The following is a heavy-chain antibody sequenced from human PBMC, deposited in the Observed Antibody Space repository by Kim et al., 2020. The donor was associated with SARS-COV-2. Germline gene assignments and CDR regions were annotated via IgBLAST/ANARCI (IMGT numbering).Heavy chain of an antibody. V-gene: IGHV1-69*13. CDR2: IIPIFGTA. Sequence: SVKVSCKASGGTFSSYAISWVRQAPGQGLEWMGGIIPIFGTANYAQKFQRRVTITADESTSTAYMELSSLRSEDTAVYYCARDGDSSGWYWYFDLWGRGTLVTVSS. J-gene: IGHJ2*01. CDR1: GGTFSSYA. D-gene: IGHD6-19*01. CDR3: ARDGDSSGWYWYFDL.